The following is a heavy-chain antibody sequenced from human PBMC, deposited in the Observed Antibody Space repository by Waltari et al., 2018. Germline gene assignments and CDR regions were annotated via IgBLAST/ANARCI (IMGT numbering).Heavy chain of an antibody. Sequence: EVQLVESGGGLVQPGGSLRLSCAASGFTFSAYRMRWVRQAPGKGLVWVSLINADGRATLYADSVKGRFTMSRDNAKDTLYLQMNSLRGEDTAVYYCAIQISGVVFWGQGTLVTVSS. CDR3: AIQISGVVF. D-gene: IGHD3-3*01. CDR2: INADGRAT. CDR1: GFTFSAYR. J-gene: IGHJ4*02. V-gene: IGHV3-74*01.